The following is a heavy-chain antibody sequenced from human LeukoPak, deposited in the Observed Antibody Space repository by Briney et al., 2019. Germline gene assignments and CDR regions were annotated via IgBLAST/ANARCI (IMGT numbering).Heavy chain of an antibody. CDR1: GFTFTNAW. Sequence: PGGSLRLSCAASGFTFTNAWMSWVRQAPGKGLEWVGRIRSKIDGGATDYAAPVKGRFTISRDDSKNTLYLQINSLKIEDTAMYYCYTSITDCWGQGTLVTVSS. V-gene: IGHV3-15*07. D-gene: IGHD2-21*01. CDR3: YTSITDC. J-gene: IGHJ4*02. CDR2: IRSKIDGGAT.